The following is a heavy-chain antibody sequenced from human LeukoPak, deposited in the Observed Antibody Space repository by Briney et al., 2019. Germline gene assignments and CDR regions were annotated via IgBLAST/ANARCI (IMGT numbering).Heavy chain of an antibody. V-gene: IGHV3-9*01. D-gene: IGHD2-2*01. CDR3: ARDREYQLLRAYAFDI. CDR1: GFTFDDYA. J-gene: IGHJ3*02. Sequence: LRLSCAASGFTFDDYAMHWVRQAPGKGLEWVSSISWNSGSIDYADSVKGRFTISRDNAKNSLYLQMNSLRAEDTAVYYCARDREYQLLRAYAFDIWGQGTMVTVSS. CDR2: ISWNSGSI.